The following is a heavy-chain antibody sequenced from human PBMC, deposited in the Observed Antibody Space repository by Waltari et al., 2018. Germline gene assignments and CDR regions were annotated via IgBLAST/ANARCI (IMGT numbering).Heavy chain of an antibody. CDR2: MNPNSGNT. V-gene: IGHV1-8*03. CDR1: GYTFTSYD. D-gene: IGHD4-4*01. CDR3: ARGLRSYSNPRGYFDY. Sequence: QVQLVQSGAEVKKPGASVTVSCKASGYTFTSYDINWVRQATGQGLEWMGWMNPNSGNTGYAQKFQGRVTITRNTSISTAYMELSSLRSEDTAVYYCARGLRSYSNPRGYFDYWGQGTLVTVSS. J-gene: IGHJ4*02.